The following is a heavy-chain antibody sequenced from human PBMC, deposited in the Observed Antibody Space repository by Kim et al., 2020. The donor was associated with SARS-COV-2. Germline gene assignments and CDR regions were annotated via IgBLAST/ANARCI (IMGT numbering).Heavy chain of an antibody. Sequence: NPSLKRRVPISVDTSKNQFSLKLSSVTAADTAVYYCACLDYGDNEYYYYGMDVWGQGTTVTVSS. D-gene: IGHD4-17*01. J-gene: IGHJ6*02. CDR3: ACLDYGDNEYYYYGMDV. V-gene: IGHV4-39*01.